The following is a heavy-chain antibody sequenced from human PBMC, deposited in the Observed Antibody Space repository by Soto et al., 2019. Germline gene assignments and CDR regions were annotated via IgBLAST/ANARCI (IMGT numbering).Heavy chain of an antibody. CDR3: ARDDPKLWFGELLFDY. CDR1: GGTFSSYT. CDR2: IIPILGIA. D-gene: IGHD3-10*01. Sequence: QVQLVQSGAEVKKPGSSVKVSCKASGGTFSSYTISWVRQAPGQGLEWMGRIIPILGIANYAQKFQGRVTITADKSTSTAYMELSSLRADDTAVYYCARDDPKLWFGELLFDYWGQGTLVTVSS. V-gene: IGHV1-69*08. J-gene: IGHJ4*02.